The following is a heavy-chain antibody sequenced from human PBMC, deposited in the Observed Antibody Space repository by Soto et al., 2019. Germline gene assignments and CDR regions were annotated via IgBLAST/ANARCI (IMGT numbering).Heavy chain of an antibody. CDR1: GGTFSSYA. V-gene: IGHV1-69*06. Sequence: SVKISCKASGGTFSSYAISWVRQAPGQGLEWMGGIIPIFGTANYAQKFQGRVTITADKSTSTAYMELSSLRSEDTAVYYCARDYYDSSGYYYGQGDYYGMDVWGQGTTVTVSS. CDR3: ARDYYDSSGYYYGQGDYYGMDV. CDR2: IIPIFGTA. D-gene: IGHD3-22*01. J-gene: IGHJ6*02.